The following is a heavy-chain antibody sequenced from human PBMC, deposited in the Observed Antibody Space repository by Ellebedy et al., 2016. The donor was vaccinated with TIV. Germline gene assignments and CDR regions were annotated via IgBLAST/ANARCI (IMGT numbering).Heavy chain of an antibody. J-gene: IGHJ6*02. CDR1: GFTFSSYW. CDR3: ARTFLIDPYDILTAPRGLGMDV. V-gene: IGHV3-74*01. CDR2: INSDGSST. Sequence: GESLKISXAASGFTFSSYWMHWVRQAPGKGLVWVSRINSDGSSTSYADSVKGRFTISRDNAKNTLYLQMNSLRAEDTAVYYCARTFLIDPYDILTAPRGLGMDVWGQGTTVTVSS. D-gene: IGHD3-9*01.